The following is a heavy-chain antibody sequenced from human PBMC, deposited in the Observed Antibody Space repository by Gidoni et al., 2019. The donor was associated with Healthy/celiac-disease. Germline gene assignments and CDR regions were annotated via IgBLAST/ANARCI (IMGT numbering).Heavy chain of an antibody. CDR3: AKDLVFWSGYPTPFDY. CDR2: ISGSGGST. D-gene: IGHD3-3*01. Sequence: AASGFTFSSYAMSWVRQAPGKGLEWVPAISGSGGSTYYADSVKGRFTISRDNSKNTLYLQMNSLRAEDTAVYYGAKDLVFWSGYPTPFDYWGQGTLVTVSS. J-gene: IGHJ4*02. V-gene: IGHV3-23*01. CDR1: GFTFSSYA.